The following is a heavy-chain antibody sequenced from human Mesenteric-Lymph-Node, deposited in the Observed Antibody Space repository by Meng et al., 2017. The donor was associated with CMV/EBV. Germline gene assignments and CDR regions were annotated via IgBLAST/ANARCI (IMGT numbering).Heavy chain of an antibody. D-gene: IGHD3-22*01. CDR1: FTFSSYA. CDR3: ARDLYYDSSGYSYSFDY. CDR2: ISYDGSNK. Sequence: FTFSSYAMPWVRQAPGKGLEWVAVISYDGSNKYYADSVKGRFTISRDNSKNTLYLQMNSLRAEDTAVYYCARDLYYDSSGYSYSFDYWGQGTLVTVSS. J-gene: IGHJ4*02. V-gene: IGHV3-30-3*01.